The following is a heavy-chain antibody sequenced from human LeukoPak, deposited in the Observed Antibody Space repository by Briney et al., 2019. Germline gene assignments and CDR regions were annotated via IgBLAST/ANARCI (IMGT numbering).Heavy chain of an antibody. Sequence: AGGSPRLSCAASGFTFSSYGMHWVRQAPGKGLEWVAFIRYDGSNKYYADSVKGRFTISRDNSKNTLYLQMNSLRAEDTAVYYCAKDRSGLPDYWGQGTLVTVSS. CDR2: IRYDGSNK. V-gene: IGHV3-30*02. D-gene: IGHD4-11*01. J-gene: IGHJ4*02. CDR3: AKDRSGLPDY. CDR1: GFTFSSYG.